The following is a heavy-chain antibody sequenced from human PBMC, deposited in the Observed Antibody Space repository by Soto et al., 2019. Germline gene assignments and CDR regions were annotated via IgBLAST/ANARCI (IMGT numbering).Heavy chain of an antibody. CDR1: GFTFSNYW. D-gene: IGHD6-19*01. J-gene: IGHJ4*01. Sequence: GGSLRLSCAASGFTFSNYWMSWVRQSPGKGLQWVVNIKQDGSGKYYMDSVRGRFTVSRDNAKNSLFLQMNSLRAEDTAVYFCARVAYSYGWIYDYWGQGSLVTVSS. V-gene: IGHV3-7*01. CDR3: ARVAYSYGWIYDY. CDR2: IKQDGSGK.